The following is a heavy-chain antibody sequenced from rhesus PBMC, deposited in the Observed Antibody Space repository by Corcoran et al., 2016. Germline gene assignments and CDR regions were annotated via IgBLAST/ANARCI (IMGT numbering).Heavy chain of an antibody. Sequence: DVQLVESGGGLVKPGGSLRLSCVASEFTFSTYLMHWVRQAPGKGLEWVSLISESGDTTYYADSVKGRFTISRDNAQNSLFLQMNSLRAEDTAVYYCTREHKAAPGRGTFDFWGQGLGVTVSS. D-gene: IGHD6-25*01. CDR2: ISESGDTT. V-gene: IGHV3-100*01. J-gene: IGHJ3*01. CDR1: EFTFSTYL. CDR3: TREHKAAPGRGTFDF.